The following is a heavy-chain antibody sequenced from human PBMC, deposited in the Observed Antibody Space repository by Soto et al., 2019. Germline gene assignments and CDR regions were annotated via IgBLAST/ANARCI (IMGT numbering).Heavy chain of an antibody. CDR3: ASHYYDSSGPHDY. J-gene: IGHJ4*02. CDR2: IYYSGST. CDR1: GGSVSSGSYY. D-gene: IGHD3-22*01. Sequence: PSETLSLTCTVSGGSVSSGSYYWSWIRQPPGKGLEWIGYIYYSGSTNYNPSLKSRITISVDTSKNQXXXXXXXXXAADTAVYYCASHYYDSSGPHDYWGQGTLVTVSS. V-gene: IGHV4-61*01.